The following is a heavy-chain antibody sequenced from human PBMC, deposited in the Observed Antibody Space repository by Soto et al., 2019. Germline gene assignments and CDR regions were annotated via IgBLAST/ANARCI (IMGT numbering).Heavy chain of an antibody. Sequence: SETLSLTYTVSGGSISSGGDNGSWIRQHPGKGLEWIGYIYYSGSTYYNPSLKSRVTISVDTSKNQFSLKLSSVTAADTAVYYCARGERYFDWLPNFDYWGQGTLVTVS. CDR3: ARGERYFDWLPNFDY. J-gene: IGHJ4*02. V-gene: IGHV4-31*03. CDR2: IYYSGST. D-gene: IGHD3-9*01. CDR1: GGSISSGGDN.